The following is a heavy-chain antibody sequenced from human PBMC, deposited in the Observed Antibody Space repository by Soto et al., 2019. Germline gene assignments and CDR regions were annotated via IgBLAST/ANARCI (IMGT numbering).Heavy chain of an antibody. CDR3: ASSIEYSSSPFDY. Sequence: GGSLRLSCAASGFTFSTYSMNWVRQAPGKGLEWVAVISYDGSNKYYADSVKGRFTISRDNSKNTLYLQMNSLRAEDTAVYYCASSIEYSSSPFDYWGQGTLVTVSS. J-gene: IGHJ4*02. CDR1: GFTFSTYS. CDR2: ISYDGSNK. D-gene: IGHD6-6*01. V-gene: IGHV3-30*03.